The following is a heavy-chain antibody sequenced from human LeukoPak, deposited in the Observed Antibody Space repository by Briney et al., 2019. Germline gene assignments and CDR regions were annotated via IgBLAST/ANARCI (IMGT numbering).Heavy chain of an antibody. J-gene: IGHJ5*02. Sequence: SETLSLTCTVSGGSISSGGFYWSWIRQLPGKGLEWIGYIYSSGGSYYNPSLKSRITISVDTSKNQFSLKLSSVTAADTAVYYCARRTLAARPDEDWFDPWGQGTLVAVSS. V-gene: IGHV4-31*03. CDR3: ARRTLAARPDEDWFDP. CDR2: IYSSGGS. CDR1: GGSISSGGFY. D-gene: IGHD6-6*01.